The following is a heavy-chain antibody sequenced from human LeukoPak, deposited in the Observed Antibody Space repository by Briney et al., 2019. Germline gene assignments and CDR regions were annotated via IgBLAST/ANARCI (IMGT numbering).Heavy chain of an antibody. CDR1: GGSISSSSYY. CDR2: IYYSGST. CDR3: ARHGRFGGFDY. V-gene: IGHV4-39*01. D-gene: IGHD3-10*01. J-gene: IGHJ4*02. Sequence: YPSETLSLTCTVSGGSISSSSYYWGWIRQPPGKGLEWIGSIYYSGSTYYNPSLKSRVTISVDTSKNQFSLKLSSVTAADTAVYYCARHGRFGGFDYWGQGTLVTVSS.